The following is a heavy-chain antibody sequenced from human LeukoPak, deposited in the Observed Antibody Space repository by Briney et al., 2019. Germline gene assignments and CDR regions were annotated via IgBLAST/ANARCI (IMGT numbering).Heavy chain of an antibody. V-gene: IGHV4-59*01. CDR2: IYYSGST. Sequence: SETLSLTCTVSGGSISSYYWSWIRQPPGKGLEWIGYIYYSGSTNYNPSLKSRVTISVDTSKNQFSLKLSSVTAADTVVYYCARWDTAMATTYYYYGMDVWGQGTTVTVSS. D-gene: IGHD5-18*01. J-gene: IGHJ6*02. CDR1: GGSISSYY. CDR3: ARWDTAMATTYYYYGMDV.